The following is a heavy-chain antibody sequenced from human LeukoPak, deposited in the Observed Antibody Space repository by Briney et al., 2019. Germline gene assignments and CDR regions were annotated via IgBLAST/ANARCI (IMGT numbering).Heavy chain of an antibody. J-gene: IGHJ4*02. D-gene: IGHD5-18*01. V-gene: IGHV1-69*04. CDR1: GGTFSSYA. CDR2: IIPTLGIA. Sequence: GASVKVSCKASGGTFSSYAISWVRQAPGQGLEWMGRIIPTLGIANYAQKFQGRVTITADKSTSTAYMELSSLRSEDTAVYYCAGGRGIQLWLTVDYWGQGTLVTVSS. CDR3: AGGRGIQLWLTVDY.